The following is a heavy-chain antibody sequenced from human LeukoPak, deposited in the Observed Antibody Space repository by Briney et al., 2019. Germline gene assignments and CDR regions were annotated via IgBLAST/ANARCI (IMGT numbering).Heavy chain of an antibody. CDR1: GDTFSRFA. CDR2: LVPSLETG. CDR3: ARGAFVVSYYYMDV. D-gene: IGHD2-15*01. Sequence: SVKVSYKASGDTFSRFALSWVHQAPGQGLKWMGGLVPSLETGNYAQKFQGRVTITADKSTDTDFMELSSLRSEDSAVYYCARGAFVVSYYYMDVWGNGTTVIVSS. J-gene: IGHJ6*03. V-gene: IGHV1-69*06.